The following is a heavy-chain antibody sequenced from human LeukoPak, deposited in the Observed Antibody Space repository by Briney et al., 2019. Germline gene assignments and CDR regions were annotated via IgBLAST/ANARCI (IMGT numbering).Heavy chain of an antibody. Sequence: SETLSLTCTVSGGSISSSSYYWGWIRQPPGKGLEWIGSIYYSGSTYYNPSLKIRVTISVDTSKNQFSLTLSSVTAPDTAVYYCARQGGHYDILTGYSPGYFDYWGQGTLVTVSS. D-gene: IGHD3-9*01. CDR2: IYYSGST. CDR3: ARQGGHYDILTGYSPGYFDY. V-gene: IGHV4-39*01. CDR1: GGSISSSSYY. J-gene: IGHJ4*02.